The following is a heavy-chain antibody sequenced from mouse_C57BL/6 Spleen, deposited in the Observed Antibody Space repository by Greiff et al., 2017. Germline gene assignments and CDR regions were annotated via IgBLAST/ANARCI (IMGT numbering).Heavy chain of an antibody. CDR2: IDPSDSYT. Sequence: VQLQQPGAELVMPGASVKLSCKASGYTFTSYWMHWVKQRPGQGLEWIGEIDPSDSYTNYNQKFKGKSTLTVDKSSSTAYMQLSSLTSEDSAVYYCARRTHYYGSSYVDYWGQGTTLTVSS. CDR1: GYTFTSYW. CDR3: ARRTHYYGSSYVDY. V-gene: IGHV1-69*01. D-gene: IGHD1-1*01. J-gene: IGHJ2*01.